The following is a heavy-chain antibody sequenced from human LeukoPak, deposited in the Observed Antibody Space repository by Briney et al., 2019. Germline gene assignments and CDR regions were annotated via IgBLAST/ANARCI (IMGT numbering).Heavy chain of an antibody. CDR3: ARTANFAAGYYIDY. Sequence: GGSLRPSCAASGFTFSSYTMNWVRQAPGKGLEWVSSISGSSRHKYYADSVKGRFTISRDNAKNSLYLQMNSLRAEDTAVYYCARTANFAAGYYIDYWGQGTLVTVSS. J-gene: IGHJ4*02. CDR1: GFTFSSYT. D-gene: IGHD6-13*01. CDR2: ISGSSRHK. V-gene: IGHV3-21*01.